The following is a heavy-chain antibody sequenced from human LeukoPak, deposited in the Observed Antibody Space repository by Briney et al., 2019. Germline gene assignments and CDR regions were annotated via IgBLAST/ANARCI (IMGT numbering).Heavy chain of an antibody. CDR2: ISHDGSTK. CDR3: AREGDYNFDY. D-gene: IGHD4-17*01. CDR1: GFTFRSYA. J-gene: IGHJ4*02. Sequence: GGSLRLSCAASGFTFRSYAMHWVRQAPGKGLEWVAVISHDGSTKYHADSVKGRFTISRDNSKNTVFLQMNSLRGEDTAVYYCAREGDYNFDYWGQGTLVTVSS. V-gene: IGHV3-30*04.